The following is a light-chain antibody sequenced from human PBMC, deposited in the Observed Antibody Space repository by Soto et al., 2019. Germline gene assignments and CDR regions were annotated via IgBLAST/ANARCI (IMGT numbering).Light chain of an antibody. CDR3: QQYNNWPPIT. CDR2: GAS. Sequence: EIVMTQSPATLSVSPGESSTLSCRASQSVSSNLAWYQQKPGQAPRLLIYGASTRATGIPARFSGSGSGTEFTLTIRSLQSEDFAVYYCQQYNNWPPITVGPGNKVDIK. V-gene: IGKV3-15*01. J-gene: IGKJ3*01. CDR1: QSVSSN.